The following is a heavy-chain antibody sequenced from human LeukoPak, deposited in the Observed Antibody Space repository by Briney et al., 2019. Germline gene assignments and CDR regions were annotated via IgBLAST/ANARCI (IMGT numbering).Heavy chain of an antibody. CDR3: ARDLTGYSSSWYYYYYGMDV. Sequence: PGGSLRLSCAASGFTYRSYWMSWVRQAPGKGLEWVANIKQDGSEKYYVDSVKGRFTISRDNAKNSLYLQMNSLRAEDTAVYYCARDLTGYSSSWYYYYYGMDVWGQGTTVTVSS. CDR1: GFTYRSYW. J-gene: IGHJ6*02. D-gene: IGHD6-13*01. V-gene: IGHV3-7*01. CDR2: IKQDGSEK.